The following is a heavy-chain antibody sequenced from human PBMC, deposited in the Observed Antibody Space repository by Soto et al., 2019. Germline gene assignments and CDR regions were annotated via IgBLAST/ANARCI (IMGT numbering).Heavy chain of an antibody. V-gene: IGHV4-34*01. Sequence: SETLSLTCAVYGLSFSGYYWSWIRQPPGKGLEWIGEINHSGSTNYNPSLKSRVTISVDTSKNQFSLKLSSVTAADTAVYYCARGPAMVGYYFDYWGQGTLVTVSS. CDR1: GLSFSGYY. J-gene: IGHJ4*02. CDR3: ARGPAMVGYYFDY. CDR2: INHSGST. D-gene: IGHD5-18*01.